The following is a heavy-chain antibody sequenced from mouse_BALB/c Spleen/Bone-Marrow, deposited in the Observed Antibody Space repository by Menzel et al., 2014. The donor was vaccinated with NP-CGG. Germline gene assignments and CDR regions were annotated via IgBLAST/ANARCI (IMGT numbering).Heavy chain of an antibody. J-gene: IGHJ4*01. CDR1: DYSITSGYS. CDR3: ARFDGTYAMDY. V-gene: IGHV3-1*02. Sequence: EVQRVESGPDLVKPSQSLSLTCTVTDYSITSGYSWHWIRQFPGSKLEWMGYIHYSGSTNYSPSLKSRISITRDTSKNQFFLRLNSVTTEDTATYYCARFDGTYAMDYWGQGTSVTVSS. D-gene: IGHD2-1*01. CDR2: IHYSGST.